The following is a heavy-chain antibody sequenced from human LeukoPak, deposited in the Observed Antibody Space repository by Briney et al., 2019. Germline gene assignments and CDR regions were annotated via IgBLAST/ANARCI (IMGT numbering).Heavy chain of an antibody. CDR2: ISYDGSNK. V-gene: IGHV3-30*18. CDR3: AKARGSGWYHFDY. CDR1: GFTFSSYG. Sequence: QPGRSLRLSCAASGFTFSSYGMHWVRQAPGKGLEWVAVISYDGSNKYYADSVKGRFTISRDNSKNTLYLQMNSLRAEDTAVYYCAKARGSGWYHFDYWGQGTLVTVSS. J-gene: IGHJ4*02. D-gene: IGHD6-19*01.